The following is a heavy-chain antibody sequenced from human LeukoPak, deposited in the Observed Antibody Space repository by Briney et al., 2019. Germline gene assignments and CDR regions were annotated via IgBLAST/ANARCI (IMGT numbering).Heavy chain of an antibody. D-gene: IGHD6-19*01. CDR2: ISYDGSNK. CDR3: AKEGPGYSSGWPFDY. J-gene: IGHJ4*02. CDR1: GFTFSSYG. V-gene: IGHV3-30*18. Sequence: GGSLRLSCAASGFTFSSYGMHWVRRAPGKGLEWAAVISYDGSNKYYADSVKGRFIISRDNSKNTLYLQMNSLRAEDTAVYYCAKEGPGYSSGWPFDYWGQGTLVTVSS.